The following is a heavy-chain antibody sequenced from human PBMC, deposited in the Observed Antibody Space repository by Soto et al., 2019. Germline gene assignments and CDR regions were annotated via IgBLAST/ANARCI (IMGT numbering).Heavy chain of an antibody. CDR2: ISGSDGST. D-gene: IGHD2-15*01. J-gene: IGHJ5*02. V-gene: IGHV3-23*01. CDR3: AKPVVVVVAASNCFHP. Sequence: GGSLRLACAASGFTFSSYAMSWVRQAPGEGLEWVSAISGSDGSTYYADSVKGRFTISRDNSKNTLYLQMNSLRAEDTAVYYCAKPVVVVVAASNCFHPWGQGTLVTVAS. CDR1: GFTFSSYA.